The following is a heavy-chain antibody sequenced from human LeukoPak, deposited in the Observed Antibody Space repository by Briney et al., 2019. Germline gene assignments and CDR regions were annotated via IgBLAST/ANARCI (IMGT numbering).Heavy chain of an antibody. CDR2: ISGSGGDT. CDR3: AKDTSDFWGVYPVQQ. J-gene: IGHJ1*01. V-gene: IGHV3-23*01. Sequence: GGSLRLSCTASGFTFSSYAMSWVRQAPGKGLEWVSTISGSGGDTYYANSVQGRFTISRDNSKNTLHLQMNTLRAEDTALYYRAKDTSDFWGVYPVQQWGQGTLVTVSS. CDR1: GFTFSSYA. D-gene: IGHD3-3*01.